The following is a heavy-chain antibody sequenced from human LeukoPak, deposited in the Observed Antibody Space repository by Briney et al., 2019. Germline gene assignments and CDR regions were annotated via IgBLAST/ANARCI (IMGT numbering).Heavy chain of an antibody. Sequence: SETLSLTCAVYGGSFSGYYWSWIRQPPGKGLEWIGEINHSGSTNYNPSLKSRVTISVDTPKNQFSLKLSSVTAADTAVYYCARLRRGYSYGSSTYYYYMDVWGKGTTVTVSS. J-gene: IGHJ6*03. D-gene: IGHD5-18*01. CDR1: GGSFSGYY. CDR2: INHSGST. V-gene: IGHV4-34*01. CDR3: ARLRRGYSYGSSTYYYYMDV.